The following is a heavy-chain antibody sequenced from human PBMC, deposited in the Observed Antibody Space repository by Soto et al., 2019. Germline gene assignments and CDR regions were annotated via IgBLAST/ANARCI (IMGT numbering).Heavy chain of an antibody. CDR1: GGSISSYY. CDR2: IYYSGST. D-gene: IGHD4-17*01. J-gene: IGHJ6*02. CDR3: ARAYCHYESPGDYYYCGMDF. Sequence: SETLSLTCTVSGGSISSYYWSWIRQPPGKGLEWIGYIYYSGSTNYNPSLKSRVTISVDTSKNQFSLKLSSVTAADTAVYYCARAYCHYESPGDYYYCGMDFWGHGSTVTVSS. V-gene: IGHV4-59*12.